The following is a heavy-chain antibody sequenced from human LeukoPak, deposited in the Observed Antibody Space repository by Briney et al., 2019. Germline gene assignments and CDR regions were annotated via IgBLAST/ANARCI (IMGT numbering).Heavy chain of an antibody. Sequence: SETLSLTCTVSGGSISSYYWTWIRQSPGKGLEYIGYIYYSGSTNYNPSLKSRVTISVDTSKNQFSLRLSSVTAADTAVYYCAGYSSSSLMFDPWGQGTLVTISS. CDR1: GGSISSYY. J-gene: IGHJ5*02. D-gene: IGHD6-6*01. CDR2: IYYSGST. CDR3: AGYSSSSLMFDP. V-gene: IGHV4-59*01.